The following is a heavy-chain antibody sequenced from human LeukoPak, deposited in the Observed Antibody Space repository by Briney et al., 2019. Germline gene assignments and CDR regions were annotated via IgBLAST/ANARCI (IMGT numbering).Heavy chain of an antibody. Sequence: GGSLRLSCAASGFTFSSYSMNWVRQAPGKGLEWVSSISSSSSYIYYADSVKGRFTISRDNAKNSLYLQMNSLRAEDTAVYYCAREGEDGDSDYWGQGTLVTVSS. J-gene: IGHJ4*02. V-gene: IGHV3-21*01. D-gene: IGHD2-21*01. CDR3: AREGEDGDSDY. CDR2: ISSSSSYI. CDR1: GFTFSSYS.